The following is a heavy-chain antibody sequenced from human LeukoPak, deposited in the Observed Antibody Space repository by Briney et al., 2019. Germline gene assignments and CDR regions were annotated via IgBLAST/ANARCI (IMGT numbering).Heavy chain of an antibody. CDR1: GYTFTSYY. D-gene: IGHD3-16*02. CDR3: ARDSSIMITFGGVIDPRDDAFDI. CDR2: INPSGGST. V-gene: IGHV1-46*01. J-gene: IGHJ3*02. Sequence: GASVKVSCKASGYTFTSYYMHWVRQAPGQGLEWMGIINPSGGSTSYAQKFQGRVTMTRDTPTSTVYMELSSLRSEDTAVYYCARDSSIMITFGGVIDPRDDAFDIWGQGTMVTVSS.